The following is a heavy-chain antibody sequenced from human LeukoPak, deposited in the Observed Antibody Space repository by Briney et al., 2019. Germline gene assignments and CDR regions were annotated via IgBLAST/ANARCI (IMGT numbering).Heavy chain of an antibody. CDR3: ATIDIVVVPAAIPRNWFDP. Sequence: ASVKVSCKXSGYTFTGYYMHWVRQAPGQGLERMGWINPNSGGTNYAQKFQGRVTMTRDTSISTAYMELSRLRSDDTAVYYCATIDIVVVPAAIPRNWFDPWGQGTLVTVSS. D-gene: IGHD2-2*02. J-gene: IGHJ5*02. CDR1: GYTFTGYY. CDR2: INPNSGGT. V-gene: IGHV1-2*02.